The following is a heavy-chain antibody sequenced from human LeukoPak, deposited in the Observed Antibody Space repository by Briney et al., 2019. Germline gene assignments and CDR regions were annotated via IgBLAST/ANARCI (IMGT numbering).Heavy chain of an antibody. CDR2: ISYDGSNK. CDR3: AKDFAHSYGID. D-gene: IGHD5-18*01. Sequence: GGSLRLSCAASGFTFSSYGMHWVRQAPGKGLEWVAVISYDGSNKYYADSVKGRFTISRDNSKNTLYLQMNSLRAEDTAVYYCAKDFAHSYGIDWGQGTLVTVS. CDR1: GFTFSSYG. V-gene: IGHV3-30*18. J-gene: IGHJ4*02.